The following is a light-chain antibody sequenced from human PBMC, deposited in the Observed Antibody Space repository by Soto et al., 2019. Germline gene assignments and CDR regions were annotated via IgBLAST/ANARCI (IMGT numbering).Light chain of an antibody. CDR3: QQYNTWTWT. V-gene: IGKV3-15*01. J-gene: IGKJ1*01. CDR1: QSVSSN. Sequence: EIVMTQSPATLSVSPGERATLSCRASQSVSSNLAWYQQKPGQAPRLLIYGASTRATGIPARFSGSGSGTEFTLTISSLQSEDFAVYYCQQYNTWTWTFGQGTKVDI. CDR2: GAS.